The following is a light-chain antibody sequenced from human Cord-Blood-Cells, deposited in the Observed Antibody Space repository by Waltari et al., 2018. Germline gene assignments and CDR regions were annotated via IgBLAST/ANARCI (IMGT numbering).Light chain of an antibody. J-gene: IGLJ2*01. CDR3: SSYTSSSTVV. Sequence: QSALTQPASVSGSPGQSITISCTGTSSDVGGYNYVSWYQQHPGKAPKLMIYDVSNLPSGFSNRFSGSKSGDTASLTISGLQAEDGADYYCSSYTSSSTVVFGGGTKLTVL. CDR2: DVS. CDR1: SSDVGGYNY. V-gene: IGLV2-14*01.